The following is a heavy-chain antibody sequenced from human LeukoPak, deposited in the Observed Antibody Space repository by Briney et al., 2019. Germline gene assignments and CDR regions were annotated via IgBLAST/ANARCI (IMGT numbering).Heavy chain of an antibody. J-gene: IGHJ4*02. Sequence: PGGSLRLSCAASGFTFSSYAMSWVRQAPGKGLEWVSAISGSGGSTYYADSVKGRFTISRDNSKNTLYLQMNSLRAEDTAVYYCAKQPRGDILTGYDYWGQGTLVTVSS. D-gene: IGHD3-9*01. V-gene: IGHV3-23*01. CDR3: AKQPRGDILTGYDY. CDR1: GFTFSSYA. CDR2: ISGSGGST.